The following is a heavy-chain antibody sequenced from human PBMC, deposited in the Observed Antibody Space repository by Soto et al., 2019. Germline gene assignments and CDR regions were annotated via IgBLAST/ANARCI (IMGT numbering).Heavy chain of an antibody. J-gene: IGHJ4*02. CDR3: ARRGRYSNYAGF. V-gene: IGHV5-51*01. Sequence: GESLKISCKGSGYNFTTFWIGWVRQMPGKGLEWMGIIYPGDSETKYSPDFEGQVTISADRSTNTAYLQWRSLRASDTAMYYCARRGRYSNYAGFWGQGTLVTVSS. CDR1: GYNFTTFW. D-gene: IGHD4-4*01. CDR2: IYPGDSET.